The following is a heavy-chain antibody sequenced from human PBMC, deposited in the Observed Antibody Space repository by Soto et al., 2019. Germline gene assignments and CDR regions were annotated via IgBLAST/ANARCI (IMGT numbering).Heavy chain of an antibody. D-gene: IGHD3-9*01. CDR1: GFTFDDYA. CDR2: ISWNSGSI. CDR3: AKFTYYDILTGYLDY. V-gene: IGHV3-9*01. J-gene: IGHJ4*02. Sequence: GGSLRLSCAASGFTFDDYAMHWVRQAPGKGLEWVSVISWNSGSIGYADSVKGRFTISRDNAKNSLYLQMNSLRAEDTALYYCAKFTYYDILTGYLDYWGQGTMVTVSS.